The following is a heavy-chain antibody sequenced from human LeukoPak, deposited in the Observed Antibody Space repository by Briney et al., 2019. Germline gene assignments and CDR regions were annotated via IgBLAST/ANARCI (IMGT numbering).Heavy chain of an antibody. CDR3: ARREWLRHERTGYYAFDA. CDR2: INEDGSEA. D-gene: IGHD1-26*01. CDR1: GFTFSIFW. V-gene: IGHV3-7*01. J-gene: IGHJ5*02. Sequence: GGSLRLSCAASGFTFSIFWMSWVRQAPDKGLEWVANINEDGSEAYYVDSVKGRFTIPRDNPKNSVSLQMNSLRAEDTALYYCARREWLRHERTGYYAFDAWGQGTLVTVSS.